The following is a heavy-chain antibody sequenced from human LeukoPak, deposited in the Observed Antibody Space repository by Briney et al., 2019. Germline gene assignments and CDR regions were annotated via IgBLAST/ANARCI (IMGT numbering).Heavy chain of an antibody. V-gene: IGHV3-23*01. CDR3: AKGRGYCAGGSCYSDY. CDR2: ISGSGGST. CDR1: GFTFSKYA. J-gene: IGHJ4*02. Sequence: GGSLRLSCTASGFTFSKYAMSWVRQAPGKGLEWVSTISGSGGSTSYADSVKGRFTISRETYKNTMYLQMNSLRVEDTDIYYCAKGRGYCAGGSCYSDYWGQGTLVTVSS. D-gene: IGHD2-15*01.